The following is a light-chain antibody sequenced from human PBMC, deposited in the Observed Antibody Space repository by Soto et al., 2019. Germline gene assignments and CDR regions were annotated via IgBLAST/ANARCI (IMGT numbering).Light chain of an antibody. CDR3: QQCEISPFT. V-gene: IGKV3-11*01. J-gene: IGKJ4*01. CDR2: DAS. CDR1: QNISSY. Sequence: TLRSRARQNISSYLAWYQQKPGQAXNXXLYDASTSTSGVPPRFSGSGSGTDFNLTICSLEPADFALYYCQQCEISPFTFCEGRQVDI.